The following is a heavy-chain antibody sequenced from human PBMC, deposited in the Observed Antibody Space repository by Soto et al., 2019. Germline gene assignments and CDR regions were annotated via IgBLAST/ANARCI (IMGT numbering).Heavy chain of an antibody. CDR2: IYYSGST. V-gene: IGHV4-31*03. Sequence: SETLSLTCTVSGGSISSGGYYWSWIRQHPGKGLEWIGYIYYSGSTYYNPSLKSRVTISVDTSKNQFSLKLSSVTAADTAVYYCTGEQGAAYGCNYHPPWYYGMDVWGQGTTVTVS. CDR3: TGEQGAAYGCNYHPPWYYGMDV. D-gene: IGHD4-4*01. CDR1: GGSISSGGYY. J-gene: IGHJ6*02.